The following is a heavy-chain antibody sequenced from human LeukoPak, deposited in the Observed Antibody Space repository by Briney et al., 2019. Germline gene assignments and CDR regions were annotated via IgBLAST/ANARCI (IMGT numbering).Heavy chain of an antibody. CDR3: ARVSAGAVASRIDYYHMDV. V-gene: IGHV3-21*01. Sequence: GGSLRLSCAASGFDFSTYSMTWVRQAPGKGLEWVSSITSGGSYTYYAASVKGRFTISRDNAKNSLYLLMNYLRAEDTAVYSCARVSAGAVASRIDYYHMDVWGKGTTVTVSS. D-gene: IGHD6-19*01. CDR1: GFDFSTYS. CDR2: ITSGGSYT. J-gene: IGHJ6*03.